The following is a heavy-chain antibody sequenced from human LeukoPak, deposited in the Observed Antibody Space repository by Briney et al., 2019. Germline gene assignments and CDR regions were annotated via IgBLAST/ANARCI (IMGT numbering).Heavy chain of an antibody. V-gene: IGHV3-23*01. D-gene: IGHD1-26*01. CDR2: ISGSGGST. CDR3: ATTNRYSGSYRDFDY. Sequence: RGSLRLSCAASGFTFSSYAMSWVRQAPGKGLEWVSAISGSGGSTYYADSVKGRFTISRDNSKNTLYLQMNSLRAEDTALYYCATTNRYSGSYRDFDYWGQGTLVTVSS. CDR1: GFTFSSYA. J-gene: IGHJ4*02.